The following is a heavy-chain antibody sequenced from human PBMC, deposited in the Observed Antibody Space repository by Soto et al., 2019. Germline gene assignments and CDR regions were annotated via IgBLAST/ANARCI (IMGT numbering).Heavy chain of an antibody. CDR1: GVTFVHYA. D-gene: IGHD3-9*01. Sequence: AGGPQRLSYGAAGVTFVHYAVNWVSQAPGKGLEWISTITYDGDFTHYEDSVKGRFTVPRDNSQNMLYLEMNNLRVDDTALYYCARDPSTGKADYWGRGTLVPVSS. CDR3: ARDPSTGKADY. J-gene: IGHJ4*01. CDR2: ITYDGDFT. V-gene: IGHV3-23*01.